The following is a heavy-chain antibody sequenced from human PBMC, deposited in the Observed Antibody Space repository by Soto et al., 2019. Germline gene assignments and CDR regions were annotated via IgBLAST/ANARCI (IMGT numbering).Heavy chain of an antibody. J-gene: IGHJ6*02. CDR3: ARHDGLQSGISVAAPRIDYYYYGMDV. Sequence: GESLKISCKGSGYSFTSYWIGWVRQMPGKGLEWMGIIYPGDSDTRYSPSIQGQVTISACKSISTAYLQWSSLKASDTDMYYCARHDGLQSGISVAAPRIDYYYYGMDVWGQGTTVTVSS. CDR1: GYSFTSYW. D-gene: IGHD6-19*01. V-gene: IGHV5-51*01. CDR2: IYPGDSDT.